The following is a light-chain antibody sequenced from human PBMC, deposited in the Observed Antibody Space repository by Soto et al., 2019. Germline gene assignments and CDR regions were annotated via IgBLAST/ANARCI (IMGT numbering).Light chain of an antibody. Sequence: QSVLTQPASVSGSPGQSITISCTGTSSDVGGYNYVSWYQQHPGKAPKLMIYEVSNRPSGVSNRSAGSKSGNTASLTISGLQAEDEADYYCSSYTSSSTVVFGGWTKLTVL. J-gene: IGLJ2*01. CDR1: SSDVGGYNY. CDR2: EVS. CDR3: SSYTSSSTVV. V-gene: IGLV2-14*01.